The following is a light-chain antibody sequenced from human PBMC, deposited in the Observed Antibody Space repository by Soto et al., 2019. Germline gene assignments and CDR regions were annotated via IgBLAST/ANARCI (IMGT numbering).Light chain of an antibody. CDR1: QSVSSY. CDR2: DVS. Sequence: EIVMTQSPATLSVSPGERATLSCRASQSVSSYLAWYQQKPGQAPRLLIYDVSSRATGIPVRFSGSGSGTDFSLTISSLEPEDFAVYYCQQRSNWPPEITFGQGTRLEIK. V-gene: IGKV3-11*01. J-gene: IGKJ5*01. CDR3: QQRSNWPPEIT.